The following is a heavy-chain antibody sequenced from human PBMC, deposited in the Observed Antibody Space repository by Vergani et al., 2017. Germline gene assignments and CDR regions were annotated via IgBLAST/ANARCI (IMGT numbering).Heavy chain of an antibody. D-gene: IGHD5-12*01. V-gene: IGHV3-23*01. CDR3: AKEGGDYWFDS. J-gene: IGHJ5*01. CDR1: GFSFTTYA. CDR2: INTNGDYT. Sequence: EVQLLESGGDLVQPGGSLRLPCAASGFSFTTYAMRWVRQAPGKVLEWVSTINTNGDYTRYGDSVKGRFTISRDNSKSTLYLQMNSLRAEDTAIYYCAKEGGDYWFDSWGQGTLVIVS.